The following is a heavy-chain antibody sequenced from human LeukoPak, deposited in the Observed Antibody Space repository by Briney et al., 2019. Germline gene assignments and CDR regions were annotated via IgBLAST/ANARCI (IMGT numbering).Heavy chain of an antibody. J-gene: IGHJ4*02. Sequence: GGSLRLSCAASGLTFSTYAMHWVRQAPGKGLEWVAVISYGGSNKYYADSVKGRFTISRDNAKNSLYLQMNSLRAEDTAVYYCAGAAVSGSAYLNYWGQGTLVTVSS. CDR1: GLTFSTYA. D-gene: IGHD3-16*01. V-gene: IGHV3-30*04. CDR2: ISYGGSNK. CDR3: AGAAVSGSAYLNY.